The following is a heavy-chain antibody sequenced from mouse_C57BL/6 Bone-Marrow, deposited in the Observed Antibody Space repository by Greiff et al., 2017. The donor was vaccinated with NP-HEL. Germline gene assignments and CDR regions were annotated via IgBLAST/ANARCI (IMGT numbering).Heavy chain of an antibody. CDR2: IYPGDGDT. Sequence: QVQLQQSGPELVKPGASVKISCKASGYAFSSSWMNWVKQRPGKGLEWIGRIYPGDGDTNYNGKFKGKATLTADKSSSTAYMQLSSLTSEDSAVYFCARSGRMDYWGQGTSVTVSS. CDR3: ARSGRMDY. CDR1: GYAFSSSW. V-gene: IGHV1-82*01. D-gene: IGHD3-1*01. J-gene: IGHJ4*01.